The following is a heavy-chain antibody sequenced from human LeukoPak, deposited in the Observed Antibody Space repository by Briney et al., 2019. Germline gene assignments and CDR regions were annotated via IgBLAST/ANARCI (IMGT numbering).Heavy chain of an antibody. CDR2: IYYSGST. J-gene: IGHJ4*02. CDR3: ARAENSSGYYLGY. D-gene: IGHD3-22*01. V-gene: IGHV4-59*11. CDR1: GGSISSHY. Sequence: SETLSLTCTVSGGSISSHYWSWIRQPPGKGLEWIGYIYYSGSTNYNPSLKSRVTISVDTSKNQFSLKLSSVTAADTAVYYCARAENSSGYYLGYWGQGTLVTVSS.